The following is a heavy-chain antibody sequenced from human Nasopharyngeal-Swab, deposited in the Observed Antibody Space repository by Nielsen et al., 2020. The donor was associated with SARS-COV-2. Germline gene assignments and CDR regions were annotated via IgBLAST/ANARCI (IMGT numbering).Heavy chain of an antibody. D-gene: IGHD6-6*01. CDR3: ARDGYSSSWYAFDI. Sequence: GGSLRLSCAASGFTFSSYSMNWVRQAPGKGLEWVSYISSSSSTIYYADSVKGRFAISRDNAKNSLYLQMNSLRDEDTAVYYCARDGYSSSWYAFDIWGQGTMVTVSS. CDR1: GFTFSSYS. CDR2: ISSSSSTI. J-gene: IGHJ3*02. V-gene: IGHV3-48*02.